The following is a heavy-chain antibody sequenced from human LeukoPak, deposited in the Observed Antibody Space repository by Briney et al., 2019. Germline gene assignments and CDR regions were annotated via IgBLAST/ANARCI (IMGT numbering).Heavy chain of an antibody. CDR1: GYTFTGYY. CDR3: AREEVGATSGAFDI. CDR2: INPNSGGT. V-gene: IGHV1-2*02. J-gene: IGHJ3*02. Sequence: ASVKVSCKASGYTFTGYYMHWVRQAPGQGLEWMGWINPNSGGTNYAQKFQGRVTMTRDTSISTAYMELSRLRSDDTAVYYCAREEVGATSGAFDIWGQGTMVTVSS. D-gene: IGHD1-26*01.